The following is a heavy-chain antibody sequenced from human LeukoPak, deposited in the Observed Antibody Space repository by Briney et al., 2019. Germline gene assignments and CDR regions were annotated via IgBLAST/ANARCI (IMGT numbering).Heavy chain of an antibody. V-gene: IGHV3-7*01. CDR1: GFTFSSYW. CDR3: ARGWGGSYYPHDAFDI. J-gene: IGHJ3*02. CDR2: IKQDGSEK. D-gene: IGHD1-26*01. Sequence: PGGSLRLSCAASGFTFSSYWMSWVRQAPGKGLEWVANIKQDGSEKYYVDSVKGRFTISRDNAKNSLYLQMNSLRAEDTAVYYCARGWGGSYYPHDAFDIWSQGTMVTVSS.